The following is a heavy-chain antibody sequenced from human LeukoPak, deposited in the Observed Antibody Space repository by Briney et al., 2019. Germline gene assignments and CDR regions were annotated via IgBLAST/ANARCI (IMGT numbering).Heavy chain of an antibody. CDR1: GYTFTGYY. V-gene: IGHV1-46*01. J-gene: IGHJ4*02. D-gene: IGHD3-9*01. Sequence: SVKVSCKASGYTFTGYYIHWVRQAPGQGLEWMGIINPSGGNTNYAQNFQGRVTMTRDMSTSTVYMELSSLRFEDTAVYYCARNNYDILTGYKALDYWGQGTLVTVSS. CDR2: INPSGGNT. CDR3: ARNNYDILTGYKALDY.